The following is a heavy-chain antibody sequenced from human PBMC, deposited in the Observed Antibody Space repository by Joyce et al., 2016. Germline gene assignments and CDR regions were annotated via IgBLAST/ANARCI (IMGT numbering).Heavy chain of an antibody. CDR2: ISFRGSS. Sequence: QLQLQESGPGLVKPSETLSLTCTVSGGSISSSSYYWGWIRQPPGKGLEWIGSISFRGSSYYNPTLRSGVTVAVDTSKTQFTLKLSSVTAADTAVFYCVYSTNLDAFDFWGQGTMVTVSS. CDR1: GGSISSSSYY. V-gene: IGHV4-39*01. CDR3: VYSTNLDAFDF. J-gene: IGHJ3*01. D-gene: IGHD6-13*01.